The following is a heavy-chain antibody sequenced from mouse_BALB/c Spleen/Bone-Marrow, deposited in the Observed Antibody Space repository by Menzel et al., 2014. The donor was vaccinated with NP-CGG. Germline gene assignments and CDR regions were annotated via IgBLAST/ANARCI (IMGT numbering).Heavy chain of an antibody. Sequence: VHVKQSGAELVEPGASVKLSCTASGFNIKDTYMHWVKQRPEQGLEWIGRIDPANGNTKYDPKFQGKATITADTSSNTAYLQLSSLTSEDTAVYYCARYGNYCYAMDYWGQGTSVTVSS. J-gene: IGHJ4*01. V-gene: IGHV14-3*02. CDR3: ARYGNYCYAMDY. CDR2: IDPANGNT. D-gene: IGHD2-1*01. CDR1: GFNIKDTY.